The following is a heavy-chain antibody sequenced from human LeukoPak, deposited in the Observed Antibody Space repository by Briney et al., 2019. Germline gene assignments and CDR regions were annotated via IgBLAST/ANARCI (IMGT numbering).Heavy chain of an antibody. CDR1: GYTFTGYY. D-gene: IGHD3-22*01. Sequence: ASVKVSCKASGYTFTGYYMHWVRQAPGQGLEWMGWINPNSGGTNYAQKFQGRVTMTRDTSISTAYMELSRLRSDDTAVYYCASDRSNYYYDSSGYLNAFDYWGQGTLVAVSS. V-gene: IGHV1-2*02. J-gene: IGHJ4*02. CDR2: INPNSGGT. CDR3: ASDRSNYYYDSSGYLNAFDY.